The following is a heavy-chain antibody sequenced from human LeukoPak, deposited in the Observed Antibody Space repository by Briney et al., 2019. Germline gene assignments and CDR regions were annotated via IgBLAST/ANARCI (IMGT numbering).Heavy chain of an antibody. CDR1: GYSFTNYW. D-gene: IGHD5-18*01. CDR2: IYPGDSDT. V-gene: IGHV5-51*01. Sequence: GESLKISCKASGYSFTNYWIGWVRQMPGKGLEWMGVIYPGDSDTTYSPSFQGQVTISADKSIRTAYLQWSSLKASDTAMYYCARRSGYIHGTDYWGQGTLVTVSS. J-gene: IGHJ4*02. CDR3: ARRSGYIHGTDY.